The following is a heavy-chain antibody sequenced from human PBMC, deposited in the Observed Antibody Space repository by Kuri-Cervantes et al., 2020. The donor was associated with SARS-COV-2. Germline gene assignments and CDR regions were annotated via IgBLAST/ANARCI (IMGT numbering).Heavy chain of an antibody. CDR2: IYYSGVT. V-gene: IGHV4-39*01. CDR1: GDSISRSTYY. D-gene: IGHD1-14*01. Sequence: PCTFSGDSISRSTYYWGWVRQPPGKGLEWVGAIYYSGVTYYNPSLKSRVIISVDTSKNQFSLNLRFVTATDTAVYYCARGPEGVVAYWGQGTLVTVSS. CDR3: ARGPEGVVAY. J-gene: IGHJ4*02.